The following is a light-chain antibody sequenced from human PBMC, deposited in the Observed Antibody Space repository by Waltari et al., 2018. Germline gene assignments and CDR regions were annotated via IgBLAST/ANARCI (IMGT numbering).Light chain of an antibody. Sequence: DIQMTHSPSSLSASVGDRVTITCRASQGIRNYLAWYQQKPGKVPKVLIYAASTLQSGVPSRFSGSGSGTDFSLTISSLQPEDVATYYCLKYISAPWTFGQGTTVEIK. V-gene: IGKV1-27*01. CDR2: AAS. CDR3: LKYISAPWT. J-gene: IGKJ1*01. CDR1: QGIRNY.